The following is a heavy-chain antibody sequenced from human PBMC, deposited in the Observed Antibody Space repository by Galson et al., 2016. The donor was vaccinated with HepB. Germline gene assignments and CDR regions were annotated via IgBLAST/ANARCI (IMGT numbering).Heavy chain of an antibody. J-gene: IGHJ4*02. CDR1: GYTFTSYG. D-gene: IGHD6-19*01. CDR3: ARPRGWYARGVFDY. V-gene: IGHV1-18*01. Sequence: SVKVSCKASGYTFTSYGISWVRQAPGQGLEWMGWISAFNGNTNNAQKLQGRVTMTPDTSTSTAYMELRSLRSDDTAVYYCARPRGWYARGVFDYWGQGTLVTVSS. CDR2: ISAFNGNT.